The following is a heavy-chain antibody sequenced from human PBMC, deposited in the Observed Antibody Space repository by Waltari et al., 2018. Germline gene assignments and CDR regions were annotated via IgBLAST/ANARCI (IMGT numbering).Heavy chain of an antibody. Sequence: QVQLVQSGAEVKKPGASGKVSCKASGYTFTGYYMHWVRQAPGQGLEWMGWINPTSGGTNYEQKFQGRVTMTRDTSISTAYMELSRLRSDDTAVYYCARDRGGDYYDSRAFDIWGQGTMVTVSS. V-gene: IGHV1-2*02. CDR3: ARDRGGDYYDSRAFDI. CDR2: INPTSGGT. D-gene: IGHD3-22*01. CDR1: GYTFTGYY. J-gene: IGHJ3*02.